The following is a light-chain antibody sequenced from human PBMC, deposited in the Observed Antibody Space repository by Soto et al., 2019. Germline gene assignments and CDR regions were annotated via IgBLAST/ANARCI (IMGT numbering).Light chain of an antibody. J-gene: IGKJ1*01. Sequence: EIVLTQSPGTLSLSPGERATLSCRASQTVISAYLAWYQQTPGQAPRLVIYAASSRATGTPDRFSGSGSGTDFTLTISILEPEDFAVYYCQQYGSSPPTFGQGTKVEIK. CDR1: QTVISAY. V-gene: IGKV3-20*01. CDR3: QQYGSSPPT. CDR2: AAS.